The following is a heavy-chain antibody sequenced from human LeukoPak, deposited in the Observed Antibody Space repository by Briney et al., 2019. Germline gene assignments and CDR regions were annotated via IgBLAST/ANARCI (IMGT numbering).Heavy chain of an antibody. CDR1: GLIVSTNH. V-gene: IGHV3-66*01. Sequence: HAGGSLRLSCAASGLIVSTNHMTWVRQAPGRGLEWVSVISSGGSTYYADSVKGRFNVSRDNSKNTLYLQMNSLRAEDTAVYYCAREGCTDGSCYVDSWGQGTLVAVSS. D-gene: IGHD2-8*01. CDR2: ISSGGST. J-gene: IGHJ4*02. CDR3: AREGCTDGSCYVDS.